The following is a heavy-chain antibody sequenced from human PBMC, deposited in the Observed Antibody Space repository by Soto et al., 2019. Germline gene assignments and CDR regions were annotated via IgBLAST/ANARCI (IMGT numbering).Heavy chain of an antibody. V-gene: IGHV1-46*01. J-gene: IGHJ3*02. Sequence: QVQLVQSGAEVKKPGASVKVSCKASGNTFTKYYMHWVRQAPGQGLEWMGIINPRGDTTIYAQKFQGRVTMTRDTSTSTVYMDLSSLRSEDTAVYYCATDTSNGRDDAFDIWGQGTMVTVSS. D-gene: IGHD2-8*01. CDR2: INPRGDTT. CDR1: GNTFTKYY. CDR3: ATDTSNGRDDAFDI.